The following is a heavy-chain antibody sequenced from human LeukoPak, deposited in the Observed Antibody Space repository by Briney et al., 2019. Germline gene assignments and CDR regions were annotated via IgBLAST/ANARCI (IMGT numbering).Heavy chain of an antibody. J-gene: IGHJ4*02. CDR3: ARGPLQLGYCSSTSCYLPIDH. Sequence: GRSLRLSCAASGFTFSSYAMHWVRQAPGKGLEWVAVISYDGSNKYYADSVKGRFTISRDNSKNTLYLQMNSLRAEDTAVYYCARGPLQLGYCSSTSCYLPIDHWGQGTLVTVSS. CDR1: GFTFSSYA. CDR2: ISYDGSNK. V-gene: IGHV3-30-3*01. D-gene: IGHD2-2*01.